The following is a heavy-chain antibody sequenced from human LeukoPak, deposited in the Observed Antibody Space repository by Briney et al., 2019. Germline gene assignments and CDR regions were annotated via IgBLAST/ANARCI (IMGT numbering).Heavy chain of an antibody. D-gene: IGHD3-3*02. Sequence: PSETLFLTCTIPRGSISNYYWNWIRQSPGKGLEWIGYILSSGSTHHNPSLTGRISLSVDTSKNQFSLKPSSVTAADTAVYYCARRVISEFSIDKGNWLDPWGQGNLVTVSS. J-gene: IGHJ5*02. CDR1: RGSISNYY. V-gene: IGHV4-4*09. CDR3: ARRVISEFSIDKGNWLDP. CDR2: ILSSGST.